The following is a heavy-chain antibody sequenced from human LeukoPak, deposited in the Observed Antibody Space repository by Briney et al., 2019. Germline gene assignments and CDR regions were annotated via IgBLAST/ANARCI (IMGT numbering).Heavy chain of an antibody. D-gene: IGHD3-16*02. Sequence: PSETLSLTCTVSGGSISSGSYYWSWIRQPAGKGLEWIGRIYTSGSTNYNPSLKSRVTISVDTSMNQFSLKLSSVTAADTAVYYCARLSHWFDPWGQGTLVTVSS. CDR1: GGSISSGSYY. V-gene: IGHV4-61*02. CDR3: ARLSHWFDP. CDR2: IYTSGST. J-gene: IGHJ5*02.